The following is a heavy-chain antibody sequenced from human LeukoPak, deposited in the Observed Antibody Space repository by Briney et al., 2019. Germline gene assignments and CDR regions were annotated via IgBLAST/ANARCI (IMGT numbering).Heavy chain of an antibody. CDR2: IYNSGSST. J-gene: IGHJ4*02. CDR1: GVSISIYY. D-gene: IGHD3-10*01. CDR3: VRDRELTY. Sequence: SETLSLTCTVSGVSISIYYWNWIRQPPGKGLEWIGYIYNSGSSTIYNPSLKSRVTISVDTSKNQFSLRLSSVTAADTAVYFCVRDRELTYWGQGTLVTVSS. V-gene: IGHV4-59*01.